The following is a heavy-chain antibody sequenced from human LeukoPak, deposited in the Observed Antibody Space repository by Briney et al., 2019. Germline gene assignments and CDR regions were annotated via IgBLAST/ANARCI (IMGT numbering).Heavy chain of an antibody. D-gene: IGHD2/OR15-2a*01. CDR3: ARGENSKTYPVSGY. J-gene: IGHJ4*02. V-gene: IGHV3-30*03. Sequence: TGGSLRLPCAASGFTFSSYGMHWVRQAPGKGLEWVAVISYDGSNKYYIDSVKGRFTISRDNSKNTLYLQMNSLRAEDTAVYYCARGENSKTYPVSGYWGQGTLVTVSS. CDR2: ISYDGSNK. CDR1: GFTFSSYG.